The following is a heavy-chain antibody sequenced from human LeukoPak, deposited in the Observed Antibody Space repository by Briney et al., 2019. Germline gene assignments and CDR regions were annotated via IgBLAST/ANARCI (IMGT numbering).Heavy chain of an antibody. V-gene: IGHV3-49*03. J-gene: IGHJ3*02. D-gene: IGHD2-15*01. CDR3: TRLGGPGYCSGGSCLLGGDAFDI. CDR2: IRSKAYGGTT. CDR1: GFTFGDYA. Sequence: PGGSLRLSCTASGFTFGDYAMSWFRQAPGKGLEWVGFIRSKAYGGTTEYAASVKGRFTISRDDSKSIAYLQMNSLKTEDTAVYYCTRLGGPGYCSGGSCLLGGDAFDIWGQGTMVTVSS.